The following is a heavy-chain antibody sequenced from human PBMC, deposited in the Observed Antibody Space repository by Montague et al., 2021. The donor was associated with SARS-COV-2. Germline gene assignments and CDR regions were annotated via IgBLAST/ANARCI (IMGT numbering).Heavy chain of an antibody. J-gene: IGHJ4*02. V-gene: IGHV3-23*01. Sequence: SLRLSCAASGFTFGPYAMSWLRQAPGQGLVWVSAIGGSGVGSYYSDSVKGRFTISRDNSKNPLYLRLDSLRVDDTAIYYCAKSVDSGGYNYERGADYWGQGTVVTVSS. CDR1: GFTFGPYA. CDR2: IGGSGVGS. CDR3: AKSVDSGGYNYERGADY. D-gene: IGHD3-22*01.